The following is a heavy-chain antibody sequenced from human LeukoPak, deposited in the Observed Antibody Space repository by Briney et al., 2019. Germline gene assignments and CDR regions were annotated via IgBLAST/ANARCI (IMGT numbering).Heavy chain of an antibody. CDR1: GFTFSSYA. Sequence: PGGFLRLSCAASGFTFSSYAMSWVRQAPGKGLEWVSAISGSGGSTYYADSVKGRFTISRDNSKNTLYLQMNSLRAEDTAVYYCTKDVTMIVVVNDAFDIWGQGTMVTVSS. D-gene: IGHD3-22*01. J-gene: IGHJ3*02. CDR3: TKDVTMIVVVNDAFDI. CDR2: ISGSGGST. V-gene: IGHV3-23*01.